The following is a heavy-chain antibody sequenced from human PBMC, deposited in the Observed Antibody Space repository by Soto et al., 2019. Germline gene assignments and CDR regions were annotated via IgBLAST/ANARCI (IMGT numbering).Heavy chain of an antibody. Sequence: ASVKVSCKASGYTFRKYYIHWVRQAPGQGLEWMGLINPSGGATSYSQRFQGRVTITKDSSTSTVYMELSSLGSEDTAVYYCGRAFDRSGLYWGQGTLVTVSS. J-gene: IGHJ4*02. CDR3: GRAFDRSGLY. CDR1: GYTFRKYY. CDR2: INPSGGAT. D-gene: IGHD3-22*01. V-gene: IGHV1-46*01.